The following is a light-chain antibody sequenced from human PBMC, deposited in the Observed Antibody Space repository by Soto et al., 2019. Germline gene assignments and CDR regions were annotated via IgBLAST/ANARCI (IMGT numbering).Light chain of an antibody. CDR3: QQRSNWPLT. CDR2: DAS. V-gene: IGKV3-11*01. J-gene: IGKJ4*01. CDR1: QSVSSY. Sequence: EIVLTQSPSTLSLSPGERATLTCRASQSVSSYLAWYQQKPGQAPRHLIYDASNRATGIPARFSGSGSGTDFTLTISRLEPEEFAVYYCQQRSNWPLTFGGGTKMEIK.